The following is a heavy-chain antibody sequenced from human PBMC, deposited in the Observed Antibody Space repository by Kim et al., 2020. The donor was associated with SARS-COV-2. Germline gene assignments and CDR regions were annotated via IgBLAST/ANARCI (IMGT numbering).Heavy chain of an antibody. CDR1: GGTFSSYA. CDR2: IIPIFGTA. J-gene: IGHJ6*02. CDR3: ARDPTKRYSSSWYDALGTYYYYGMDV. Sequence: SVKVSCKASGGTFSSYAISWVRQAPGQGLEWMGGIIPIFGTANYAQKFQGRVTITADESTSTAYMELSSLRSEDTAVYYCARDPTKRYSSSWYDALGTYYYYGMDVWGQGTTVTVSS. V-gene: IGHV1-69*13. D-gene: IGHD6-13*01.